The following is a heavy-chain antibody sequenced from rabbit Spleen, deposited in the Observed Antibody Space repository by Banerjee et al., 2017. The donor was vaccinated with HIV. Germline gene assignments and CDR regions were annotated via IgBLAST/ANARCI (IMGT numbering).Heavy chain of an antibody. CDR3: ARDLPDSGAYFDL. CDR2: IYTGSSGST. CDR1: GIDFSSYYY. D-gene: IGHD1-1*01. J-gene: IGHJ4*01. V-gene: IGHV1S45*01. Sequence: QEQLEESGGDLVKPEGSLTLTCTASGIDFSSYYYMCWVRQAPGKGLEWIACIYTGSSGSTYYASWAKGRFTISKTSSTTVTLQMTSLTAADTATYFCARDLPDSGAYFDLWGQGTLVTVS.